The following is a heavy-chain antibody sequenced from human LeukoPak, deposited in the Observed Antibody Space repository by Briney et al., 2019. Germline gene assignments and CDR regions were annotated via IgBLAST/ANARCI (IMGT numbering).Heavy chain of an antibody. CDR3: ARCPWTGGSWSPDL. J-gene: IGHJ2*01. Sequence: GGSLRLSCAASGFTFSDYYMNWIRQAPGKGLEWISYISSSGSVIYQADSVKGRFTISRDNAKNSLYLDMNRLRLEDTAVYYCARCPWTGGSWSPDLGGRATLVTVSS. CDR2: ISSSGSVI. CDR1: GFTFSDYY. D-gene: IGHD3/OR15-3a*01. V-gene: IGHV3-11*04.